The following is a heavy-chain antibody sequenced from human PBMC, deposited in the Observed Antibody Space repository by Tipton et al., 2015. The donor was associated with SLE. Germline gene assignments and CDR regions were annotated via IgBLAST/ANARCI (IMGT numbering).Heavy chain of an antibody. J-gene: IGHJ2*01. V-gene: IGHV3-64*01. CDR2: ISSKGTT. CDR1: GFTFSSFA. D-gene: IGHD6-13*01. CDR3: ARGGSSSWDGYFDL. Sequence: GSLRLSCAASGFTFSSFAMHWVRQAPGRGLEYVSAISSKGTTYYANSVKGRFTISRDNSKNTLFLQMGSLRAEDMAVYYCARGGSSSWDGYFDLWGRGTLVTVSS.